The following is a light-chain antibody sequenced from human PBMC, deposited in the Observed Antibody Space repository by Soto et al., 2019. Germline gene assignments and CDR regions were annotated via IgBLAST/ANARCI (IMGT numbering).Light chain of an antibody. CDR3: QQYDQWPIT. J-gene: IGKJ5*01. CDR2: GAS. Sequence: EIVMTQSPATLSVSPGERATLSCRASQSVSSNLAWYQQKPGQAPRLLIYGASARATAIPARFSGSGSGTEFTLTISSLQSEDFAVYYCQQYDQWPITFGQGTRLEIK. V-gene: IGKV3-15*01. CDR1: QSVSSN.